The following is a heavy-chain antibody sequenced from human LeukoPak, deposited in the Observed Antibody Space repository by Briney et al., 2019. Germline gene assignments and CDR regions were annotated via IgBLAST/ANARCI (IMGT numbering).Heavy chain of an antibody. J-gene: IGHJ4*02. Sequence: GGSLRLSCAASGFTFSSYVMSWVRQAPGMGLEWVSAVSGNGGTTYYADSVKGRFTISRDSSKNTLYLQMSSPRAEDTAIYYCTKGAPDASYLYYFDYWGQGTLVTVSS. CDR3: TKGAPDASYLYYFDY. D-gene: IGHD2-21*01. V-gene: IGHV3-23*01. CDR2: VSGNGGTT. CDR1: GFTFSSYV.